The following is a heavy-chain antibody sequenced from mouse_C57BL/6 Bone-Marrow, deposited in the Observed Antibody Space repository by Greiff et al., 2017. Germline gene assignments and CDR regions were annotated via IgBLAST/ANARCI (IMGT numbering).Heavy chain of an antibody. CDR2: IDPSDSYT. Sequence: QVQLQQPGAELVMPGASVKLSCKASGYTFTSYWMHWVKQRPGQGLEWIGEIDPSDSYTNYNQKFKGKSTLTVDKSSSTAYMQLSSLTSEDAAVYYCALSLSTTVVAREVLYAMDYWGQGTSVTVSS. V-gene: IGHV1-69*01. CDR1: GYTFTSYW. D-gene: IGHD1-1*01. CDR3: ALSLSTTVVAREVLYAMDY. J-gene: IGHJ4*01.